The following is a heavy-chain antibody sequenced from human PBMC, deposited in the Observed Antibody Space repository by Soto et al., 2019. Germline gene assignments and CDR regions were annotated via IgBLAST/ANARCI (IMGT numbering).Heavy chain of an antibody. Sequence: QVQLQQWGAGLLKPSETLSLTCAVYGGSFSGYYWSWIRQPPGKGLEWIGEINHSGSTNYNPSLKSRVTIAVDTSKNQVSLKLGSVTAADKAVYYCASDCSSTSCYGGSGYWGQGTLVTVSS. J-gene: IGHJ4*02. CDR1: GGSFSGYY. CDR3: ASDCSSTSCYGGSGY. CDR2: INHSGST. D-gene: IGHD2-2*01. V-gene: IGHV4-34*01.